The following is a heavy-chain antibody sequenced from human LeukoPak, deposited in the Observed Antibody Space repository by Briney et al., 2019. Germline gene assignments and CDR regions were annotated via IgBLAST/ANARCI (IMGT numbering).Heavy chain of an antibody. D-gene: IGHD3-22*01. CDR2: IWYDGSKQ. CDR3: ARDPGNFDRGTSYFDY. CDR1: GFTFSNYG. Sequence: GGSLRLSCAASGFTFSNYGFYWVRQAPGKGLDWVALIWYDGSKQFYADSVKGRFTISRDTRNTLYLQMNSLRDEDTAVYYCARDPGNFDRGTSYFDYWGQGTLVTVSS. J-gene: IGHJ4*02. V-gene: IGHV3-33*01.